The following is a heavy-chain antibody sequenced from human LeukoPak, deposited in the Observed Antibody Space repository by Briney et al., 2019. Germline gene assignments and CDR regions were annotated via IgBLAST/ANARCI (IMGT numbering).Heavy chain of an antibody. D-gene: IGHD4-17*01. CDR3: APIFGDYSDFDY. V-gene: IGHV4-34*01. J-gene: IGHJ4*02. Sequence: SSETLSLTCAVYGGSSGSYYWSWIRQPPGKGLEWIGEINHSGNTNYNPSLESRVTISLDTSKNQFSLRLSSVTAADTALYYCAPIFGDYSDFDYWGQGTLVTVSS. CDR1: GGSSGSYY. CDR2: INHSGNT.